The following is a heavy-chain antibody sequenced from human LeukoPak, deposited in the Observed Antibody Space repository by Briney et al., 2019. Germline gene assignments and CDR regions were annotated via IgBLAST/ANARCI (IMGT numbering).Heavy chain of an antibody. J-gene: IGHJ4*02. CDR1: GGSISSSSYY. CDR2: IYYSGST. V-gene: IGHV4-39*01. Sequence: SETLSLTCTVSGGSISSSSYYWGWIRQPPGKGLEWIGSIYYSGSTYYNPSFKSRVTISVDTSKNQFSLKLSSVTAADTAVYYCARKRIFGVVPRGTFDYWGQGTLVTVSS. D-gene: IGHD3-3*01. CDR3: ARKRIFGVVPRGTFDY.